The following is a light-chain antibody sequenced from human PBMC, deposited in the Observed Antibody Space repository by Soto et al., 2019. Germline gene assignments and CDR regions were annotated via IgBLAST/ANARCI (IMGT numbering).Light chain of an antibody. V-gene: IGLV2-14*01. J-gene: IGLJ1*01. CDR2: EVS. CDR1: SSDVGGYNY. Sequence: QSALTQPASVSGSPGQSITISCPGTSSDVGGYNYVSWYQQHPGTAPKLIIYEVSYRPSGVSHRFSGSKSGNTASLTISGLQAEDEADYYCSSYSSNTALVFGTGTKLTAL. CDR3: SSYSSNTALV.